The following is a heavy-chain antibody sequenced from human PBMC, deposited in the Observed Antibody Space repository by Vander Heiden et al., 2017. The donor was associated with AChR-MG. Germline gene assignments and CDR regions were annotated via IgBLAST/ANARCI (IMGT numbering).Heavy chain of an antibody. J-gene: IGHJ4*02. CDR2: INPSGGRT. Sequence: QVQLVQSGAEVKKPGASVKGSCKASGYTFPRYYKHWVRQGPGQGLEWMGIINPSGGRTSYAQKFQGRVTMTRDTSTSTFYMELSSLRSEATGVYYCASGRIAAAGIPVDYWGQGTLVTVSS. V-gene: IGHV1-46*03. CDR3: ASGRIAAAGIPVDY. D-gene: IGHD6-13*01. CDR1: GYTFPRYY.